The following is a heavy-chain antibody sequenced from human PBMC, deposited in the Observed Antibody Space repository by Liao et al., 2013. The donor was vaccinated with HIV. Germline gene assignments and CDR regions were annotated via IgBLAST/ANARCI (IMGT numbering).Heavy chain of an antibody. CDR3: ARDLACSSTSCRTADAFDI. CDR2: IYTSGRP. CDR1: GGSISSGSYY. V-gene: IGHV4-61*02. Sequence: QVQLQESGPGLVKPSQTLSLTCTVSGGSISSGSYYWSWIRQPAGKGLEWIGRIYTSGRPNYNPSLKSRVTISVDTSKNQFSLKLSSVTAADTAVYYCARDLACSSTSCRTADAFDIWGQGTMVTVSS. D-gene: IGHD2-2*01. J-gene: IGHJ3*02.